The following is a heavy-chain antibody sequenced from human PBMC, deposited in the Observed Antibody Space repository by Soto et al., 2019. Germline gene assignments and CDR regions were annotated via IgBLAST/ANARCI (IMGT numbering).Heavy chain of an antibody. J-gene: IGHJ4*02. CDR3: AKADSSSVRSGVGRQYFDY. D-gene: IGHD6-6*01. CDR2: ISSSGGST. V-gene: IGHV3-23*01. Sequence: GGSLRLSCAASGFTFNSYAMSWVRQAPGKGLEWVSAISSSGGSTYYADSVKGRFTISRDNSKNTLYLQMNSLRAEDTAVYYCAKADSSSVRSGVGRQYFDYWGQGTLVTVSS. CDR1: GFTFNSYA.